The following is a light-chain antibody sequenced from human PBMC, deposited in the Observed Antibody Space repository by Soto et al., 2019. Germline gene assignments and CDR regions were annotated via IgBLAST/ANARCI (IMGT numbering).Light chain of an antibody. CDR3: SSYAGSNNLVV. Sequence: QSALTQPPSASGSPGQSVTISCTGTSSDVGGYNYVSWYQQHPGKAPKLIIYEVTKRPSGVPHRFSGSKSGNTASLTVSGLQPEDEADYYCSSYAGSNNLVVFGGGTKLTVL. V-gene: IGLV2-8*01. CDR2: EVT. CDR1: SSDVGGYNY. J-gene: IGLJ2*01.